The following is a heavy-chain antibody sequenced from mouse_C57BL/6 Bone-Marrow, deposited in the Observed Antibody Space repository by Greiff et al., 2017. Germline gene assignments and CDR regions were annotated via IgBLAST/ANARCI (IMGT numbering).Heavy chain of an antibody. V-gene: IGHV5-4*01. D-gene: IGHD2-4*01. CDR1: GFTFSSYA. CDR3: ARDPSMITMGAYYAMDY. J-gene: IGHJ4*01. Sequence: EVKLVESGGGLVKPGGSLKLSCAASGFTFSSYAMSWVRQTPDKRLEWVATISDGGSYTYYPDNVKGRFTISRDNAKNNLYLQMSHLKSEDTAMSYCARDPSMITMGAYYAMDYWGQGTSVTVSS. CDR2: ISDGGSYT.